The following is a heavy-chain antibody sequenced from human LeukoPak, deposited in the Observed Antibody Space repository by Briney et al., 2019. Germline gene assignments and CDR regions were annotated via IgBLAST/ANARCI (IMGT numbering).Heavy chain of an antibody. Sequence: GGSLRLSCAASGFTFSSYWMHWVRQAPGKGLVWVSLINSDGSSTSYADSVKGRFTISRDNAKNTLYLQMNSLRAEDTAVYYCAKKDYGSTTRSPFDPWGQGTLVTVSS. J-gene: IGHJ5*02. CDR2: INSDGSST. V-gene: IGHV3-74*01. CDR1: GFTFSSYW. D-gene: IGHD3-16*01. CDR3: AKKDYGSTTRSPFDP.